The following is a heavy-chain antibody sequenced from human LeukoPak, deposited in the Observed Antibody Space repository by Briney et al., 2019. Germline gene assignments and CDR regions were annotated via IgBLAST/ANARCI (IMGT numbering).Heavy chain of an antibody. CDR1: GFTFSSYA. V-gene: IGHV3-23*01. Sequence: PGGSLRLSCAASGFTFSSYAMSWVRQAPGKGLEWVSAISGSGGSTYYADSVKGRFTISRDNSKNTLYLQMNSLRAEDTAVYYCARALGGDGDCYCDYWGQGTLVTVSS. D-gene: IGHD2-21*02. CDR2: ISGSGGST. CDR3: ARALGGDGDCYCDY. J-gene: IGHJ4*02.